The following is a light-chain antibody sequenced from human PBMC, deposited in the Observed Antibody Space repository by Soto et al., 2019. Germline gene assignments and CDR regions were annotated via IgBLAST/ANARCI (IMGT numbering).Light chain of an antibody. Sequence: EIVLTQSTVTLSLSPGERATLSCRASQSVGSTYLDWYQQKPGQAPRLLLYGASSRASGVPDRFSGSGSGTDYTLNSGRLEPEDYAVYYCQYYDSSPLTFGPGTKV. V-gene: IGKV3-20*01. CDR1: QSVGSTY. J-gene: IGKJ3*01. CDR2: GAS. CDR3: QYYDSSPLT.